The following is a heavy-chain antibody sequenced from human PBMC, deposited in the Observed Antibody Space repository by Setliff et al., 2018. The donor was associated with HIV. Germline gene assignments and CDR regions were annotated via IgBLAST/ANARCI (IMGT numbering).Heavy chain of an antibody. J-gene: IGHJ3*02. V-gene: IGHV3-21*01. CDR1: GFTFSGYS. Sequence: GGSLRLSCAASGFTFSGYSINWVRQAPGKGLEWVSSISSSSIYIFYADSVKGRFTISRDNSKNLLYLQMNSLRAEDTAVYYCARDPPQSGYAFHIWGHGTEVTVSS. CDR2: ISSSSIYI. CDR3: ARDPPQSGYAFHI. D-gene: IGHD1-1*01.